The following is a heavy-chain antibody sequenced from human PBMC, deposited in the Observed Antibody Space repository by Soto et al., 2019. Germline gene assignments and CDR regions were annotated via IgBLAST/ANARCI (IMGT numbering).Heavy chain of an antibody. V-gene: IGHV1-69*06. Sequence: QVQLVQSGPEVKKPGSSVTVSCKTSGGSFSSYSIAWVRQAPGQGLEWMGQIIPMFDTTNYAQRFQGRLTIGADRSTGTASMELTRLTSEDTAVYFCATPLVRITPPQDAFDVWGKGTLVTVSS. CDR2: IIPMFDTT. J-gene: IGHJ3*01. CDR1: GGSFSSYS. D-gene: IGHD1-26*01. CDR3: ATPLVRITPPQDAFDV.